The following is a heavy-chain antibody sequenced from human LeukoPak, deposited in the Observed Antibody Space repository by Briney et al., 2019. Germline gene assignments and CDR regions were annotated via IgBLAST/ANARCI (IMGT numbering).Heavy chain of an antibody. J-gene: IGHJ4*02. D-gene: IGHD3-22*01. CDR2: ISSSSSYI. V-gene: IGHV3-21*01. CDR1: GFTFSSYS. CDR3: ARERGANYYDST. Sequence: GGSLRLSCAASGFTFSSYSMNWVRQAPGKGLEWVSSISSSSSYIYYADSVKGRFTISRDNAKNSLYLQMNSLRAEDTAVYYCARERGANYYDSTWGQGTLVTVSS.